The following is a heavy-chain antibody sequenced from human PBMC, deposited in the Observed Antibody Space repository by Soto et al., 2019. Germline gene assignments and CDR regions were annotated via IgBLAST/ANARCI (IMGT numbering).Heavy chain of an antibody. Sequence: PGGSLRLSCAASGFNFRNFPMSWVRQPPGKGLEWVSAISGSGGSTYYADSVKGRFTISRDNAKNSLYLEMNSLRAEDTAVYYCARARRTESHYDSSGYTAEYFQYWGQGTLVTVSS. CDR2: ISGSGGST. D-gene: IGHD3-22*01. CDR3: ARARRTESHYDSSGYTAEYFQY. V-gene: IGHV3-23*01. J-gene: IGHJ1*01. CDR1: GFNFRNFP.